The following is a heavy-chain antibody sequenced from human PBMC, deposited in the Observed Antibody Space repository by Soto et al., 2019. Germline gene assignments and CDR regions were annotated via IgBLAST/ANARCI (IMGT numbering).Heavy chain of an antibody. J-gene: IGHJ3*02. CDR2: ISGSGTTT. V-gene: IGHV3-23*01. CDR3: AKGMGLTTRSASDI. Sequence: EVQLLESGGGLVQPGGSLRLSCEGSGFSFSSFAMNWVRQAPGKGLEWVSSISGSGTTTNSADSVKGRFTISRDNSKNTVYLLMNSLRADDTAAYYCAKGMGLTTRSASDIWGQGTMVTVSS. CDR1: GFSFSSFA. D-gene: IGHD2-2*01.